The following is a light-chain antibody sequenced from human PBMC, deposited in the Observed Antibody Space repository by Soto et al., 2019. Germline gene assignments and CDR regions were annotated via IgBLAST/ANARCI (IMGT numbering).Light chain of an antibody. CDR1: SGHSSYA. CDR2: LNSDGSH. V-gene: IGLV4-69*01. J-gene: IGLJ2*01. CDR3: QTWGAGTVI. Sequence: QLVLTQSPSASASLGASVKLTCTLSSGHSSYAIAWHQQQPEKGPRYLMKLNSDGSHSKGDGIPDRFSGSSSGAERYLTISRRQSEDEADYYCQTWGAGTVIFGGGTKLTV.